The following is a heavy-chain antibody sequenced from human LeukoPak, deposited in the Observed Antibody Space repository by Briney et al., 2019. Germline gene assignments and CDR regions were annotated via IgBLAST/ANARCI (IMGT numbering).Heavy chain of an antibody. V-gene: IGHV1-2*02. J-gene: IGHJ3*01. Sequence: GASVKVSCKASGYTFTDYYVHWMRQAPGQGLEWMGWINLNSGGTRYAQRFQGRLTVTRDTSISTAYMDLNGLRSDDTAVYYCARDSIEAPGLVFDFWGQGTMVTISS. CDR3: ARDSIEAPGLVFDF. CDR2: INLNSGGT. D-gene: IGHD6-13*01. CDR1: GYTFTDYY.